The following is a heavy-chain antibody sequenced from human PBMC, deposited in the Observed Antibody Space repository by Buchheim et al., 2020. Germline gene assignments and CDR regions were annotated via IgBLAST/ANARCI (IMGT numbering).Heavy chain of an antibody. CDR1: GFTFRSYG. D-gene: IGHD3-16*01. Sequence: EVQLVESGGGLVQPGGSLRLSCAASGFTFRSYGMNWVRQAPGKGLQWVAYISRSSATIYYAASVEGRFTISRDDGKHSLYVQMNSLRDEDQAVYYCAREGGTRASDIWGQGT. CDR3: AREGGTRASDI. V-gene: IGHV3-48*02. CDR2: ISRSSATI. J-gene: IGHJ3*02.